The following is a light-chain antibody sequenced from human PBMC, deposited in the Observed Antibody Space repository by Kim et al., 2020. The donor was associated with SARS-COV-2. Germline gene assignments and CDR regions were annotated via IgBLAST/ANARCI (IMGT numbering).Light chain of an antibody. CDR1: SLRSYY. CDR3: NSRDSNDNVV. CDR2: GKN. V-gene: IGLV3-19*01. J-gene: IGLJ2*01. Sequence: VALGQTVRITCQGDSLRSYYATWYQQKPGQAPILVIYGKNNRPSGIPDRFSGSSSGNTSSLTITGTQAGDEADYYCNSRDSNDNVVFGGGTQLTVL.